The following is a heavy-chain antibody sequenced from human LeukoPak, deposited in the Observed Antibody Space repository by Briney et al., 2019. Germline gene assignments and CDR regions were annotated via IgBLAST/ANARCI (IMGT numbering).Heavy chain of an antibody. D-gene: IGHD3-22*01. CDR1: GGSFSGYY. CDR3: ARVYLTYDSSGYCFYY. Sequence: SETLSLTCAVYGGSFSGYYWSWIRQPPGKGLEWIGEINHSGSTNYNPSLKSRVTISVDTSKNQFSLKLSSVTAADTAVYYCARVYLTYDSSGYCFYYWGQGTLVTVSS. J-gene: IGHJ4*02. CDR2: INHSGST. V-gene: IGHV4-34*01.